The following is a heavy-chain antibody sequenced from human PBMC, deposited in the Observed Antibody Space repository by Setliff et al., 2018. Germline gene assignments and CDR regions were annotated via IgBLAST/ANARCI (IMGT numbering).Heavy chain of an antibody. D-gene: IGHD6-19*01. J-gene: IGHJ4*02. V-gene: IGHV3-33*08. CDR1: GFTFSQSW. CDR2: IWADPNTK. CDR3: ARDPPDSGWSFDY. Sequence: GGSLRLSCTASGFTFSQSWMSWLRQAPGKGLEWVAMIWADPNTKYYAGSVKGRFSVSRDNFKNTVFLQMSALRAEDTALYYCARDPPDSGWSFDYWGQGALVTVSS.